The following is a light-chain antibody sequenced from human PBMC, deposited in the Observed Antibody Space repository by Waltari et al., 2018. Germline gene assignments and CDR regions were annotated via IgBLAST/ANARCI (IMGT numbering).Light chain of an antibody. CDR1: QSISIY. J-gene: IGKJ4*01. CDR3: QQNYNTPNT. CDR2: TAS. V-gene: IGKV1-39*01. Sequence: DIQMTQSPSSLSASVGDRVTITCRASQSISIYLNWYQQEPGKAPKFLIATASTLQSGVPSRFSGSGSVTDFTLTITSLQPEDSATYYCQQNYNTPNTFGGGTKVEIK.